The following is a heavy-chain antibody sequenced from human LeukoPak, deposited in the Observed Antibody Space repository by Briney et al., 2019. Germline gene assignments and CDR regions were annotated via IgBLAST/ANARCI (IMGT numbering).Heavy chain of an antibody. D-gene: IGHD3-3*01. V-gene: IGHV3-33*01. CDR3: ARDWGSITIFGSGMDV. Sequence: PGRSLRLSCAASEFTFSSYGMHWARQAPGKGLEWVAVIWYDGSNKYYADSVKGRFTISRDNSKNTLYLQMNSLRAEDTAVYYCARDWGSITIFGSGMDVWGQGTTVTVSS. CDR1: EFTFSSYG. J-gene: IGHJ6*02. CDR2: IWYDGSNK.